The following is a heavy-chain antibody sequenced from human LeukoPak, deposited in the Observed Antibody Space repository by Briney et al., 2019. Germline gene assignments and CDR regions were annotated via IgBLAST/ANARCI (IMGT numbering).Heavy chain of an antibody. Sequence: PSETLSLTCTVSGGSISSYYWSWIRQPPGKGLEWIGYIYYSGSTNYNPSLKSRVTISVDTSKNQFSLKLSSVTAADTAVYYCARDRTDYYGSKNWFDPWGQGTLVTVSS. CDR3: ARDRTDYYGSKNWFDP. V-gene: IGHV4-59*01. D-gene: IGHD3-10*01. CDR1: GGSISSYY. J-gene: IGHJ5*02. CDR2: IYYSGST.